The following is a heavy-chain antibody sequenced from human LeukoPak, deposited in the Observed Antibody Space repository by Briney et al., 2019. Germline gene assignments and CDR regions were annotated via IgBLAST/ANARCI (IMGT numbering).Heavy chain of an antibody. J-gene: IGHJ6*03. Sequence: SETLSLTCTVSGGSISSSSYYWGWIRQPPGKGLEWIGSIYDSGSTYYNPSLKSRVTISVDTSKNQFSLKLSSVTAADTAVYYCAKASTNHGNSCSSTSCYTYYYYYMDVWGKGTTVTVSS. V-gene: IGHV4-39*07. CDR1: GGSISSSSYY. D-gene: IGHD2-2*02. CDR2: IYDSGST. CDR3: AKASTNHGNSCSSTSCYTYYYYYMDV.